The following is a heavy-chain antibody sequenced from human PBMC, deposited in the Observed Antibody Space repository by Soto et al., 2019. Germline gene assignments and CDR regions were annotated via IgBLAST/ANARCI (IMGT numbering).Heavy chain of an antibody. CDR3: ARENGEDGWD. D-gene: IGHD4-17*01. CDR2: IWYDGSNK. V-gene: IGHV3-33*01. CDR1: GFTFSSYG. Sequence: QVQVVESGGGVVQPRRSLRLSCAASGFTFSSYGMHWVRQAPGKGLEWVAVIWYDGSNKNYADSVKGRFTISRDNSKNTLYLQMNSLRAEDTAVYYCARENGEDGWDWGQGTLVTVSS. J-gene: IGHJ4*02.